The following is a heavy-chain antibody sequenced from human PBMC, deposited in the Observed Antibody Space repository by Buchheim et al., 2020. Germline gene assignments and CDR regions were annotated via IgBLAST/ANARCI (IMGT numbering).Heavy chain of an antibody. CDR1: GYTFNNYA. V-gene: IGHV3-23*01. J-gene: IGHJ4*02. CDR2: FSGIGRNT. CDR3: AKPDQGYTSFDF. Sequence: EVQLLESGGGLVQPGGSLRLSCAVSGYTFNNYAMSWVRQAPGKGLEWVSAFSGIGRNTYYANSVKGRFSISRDNSKNTLYVQMSSLRAEDTAVYYCAKPDQGYTSFDFWGQGTL. D-gene: IGHD3-16*02.